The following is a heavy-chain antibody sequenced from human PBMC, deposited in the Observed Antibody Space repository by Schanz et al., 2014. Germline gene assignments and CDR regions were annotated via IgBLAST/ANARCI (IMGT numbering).Heavy chain of an antibody. Sequence: EVQLVESGGGLVQPGGSLRLSCAVSGFTVSSNHMSWVRQAPGKGLEWVSVIYSGIGAYYADSVKDRFTVSRDISKNTLHLQVTSLRAEDTAIYYCARDGNYYGSRNYYKTPYYFDYWGQGTLVTVSS. J-gene: IGHJ4*02. D-gene: IGHD3-10*01. CDR3: ARDGNYYGSRNYYKTPYYFDY. CDR1: GFTVSSNH. V-gene: IGHV3-66*01. CDR2: IYSGIGA.